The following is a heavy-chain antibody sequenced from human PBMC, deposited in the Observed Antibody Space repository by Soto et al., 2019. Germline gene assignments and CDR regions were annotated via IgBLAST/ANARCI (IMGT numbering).Heavy chain of an antibody. CDR3: ARDWKGHNYYDSSGYYGLLDY. CDR1: GYTFTSYV. Sequence: ASVKVSCEGSGYTFTSYVISWVRRAPGQGLEWMGWISAYNGNTNYAQKLQGRVTMTTDTSTSTAYMELRSLRSDDTAVYYCARDWKGHNYYDSSGYYGLLDYWGQGTLVTVSS. CDR2: ISAYNGNT. V-gene: IGHV1-18*04. D-gene: IGHD3-22*01. J-gene: IGHJ4*02.